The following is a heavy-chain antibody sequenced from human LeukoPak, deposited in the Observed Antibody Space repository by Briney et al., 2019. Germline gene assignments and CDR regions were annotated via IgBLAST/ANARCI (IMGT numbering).Heavy chain of an antibody. J-gene: IGHJ6*02. CDR1: GFTFSSYG. V-gene: IGHV3-33*01. Sequence: GGSLRLSCAASGFTFSSYGMHWVRQAPGKGLEWVAVIWYDGSNKYYADSVKGRFTISRDNSKNTLYLQMNSLRAEDTAVYYCARLVVDTAMVAVLYYYYGMDVWGQGTTVTVSS. CDR3: ARLVVDTAMVAVLYYYYGMDV. D-gene: IGHD5-18*01. CDR2: IWYDGSNK.